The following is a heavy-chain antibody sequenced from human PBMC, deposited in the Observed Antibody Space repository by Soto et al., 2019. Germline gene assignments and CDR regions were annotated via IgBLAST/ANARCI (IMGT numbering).Heavy chain of an antibody. CDR2: IIPIFGTA. CDR3: ARGGKGYCISTSCYVA. J-gene: IGHJ5*02. V-gene: IGHV1-69*05. D-gene: IGHD2-2*01. Sequence: QVQLVQSGAEVKKPGSSVKVSCKASGGTFSSYAISWVRQAPGQGLEWMGGIIPIFGTANYAQKFQGRVTITXXEXTXXAYMELSSMRSEDTAVYYCARGGKGYCISTSCYVAWGQGTLVTVSS. CDR1: GGTFSSYA.